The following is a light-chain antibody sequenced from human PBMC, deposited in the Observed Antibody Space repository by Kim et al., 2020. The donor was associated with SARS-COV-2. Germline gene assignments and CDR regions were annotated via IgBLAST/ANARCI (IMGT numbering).Light chain of an antibody. CDR1: QNVQNW. J-gene: IGKJ1*01. CDR3: QQYHTGST. CDR2: KAS. V-gene: IGKV1-5*03. Sequence: SASVGDTLTITCRASQNVQNWVAWYQQKLGQVPKLLVEKASHLQSGVPPRFSGSGFGSHFTLTITTLQPDDFASYYCQQYHTGSTFGQGTKVDIK.